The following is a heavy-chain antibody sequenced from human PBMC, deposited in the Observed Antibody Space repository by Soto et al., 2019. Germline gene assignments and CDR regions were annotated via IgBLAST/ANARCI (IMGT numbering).Heavy chain of an antibody. CDR2: ISSSSSTI. V-gene: IGHV3-48*01. Sequence: PGGSLRLCCAASGFTFSSYSMNWVRQAPGKGLEWVSYISSSSSTIYYADSVKGRFTISRDNAKNSLYLQMNSLRAEDTAVYYCARVYGDYVTYYYGMDVWGQGTTVTVSS. CDR3: ARVYGDYVTYYYGMDV. D-gene: IGHD4-17*01. CDR1: GFTFSSYS. J-gene: IGHJ6*02.